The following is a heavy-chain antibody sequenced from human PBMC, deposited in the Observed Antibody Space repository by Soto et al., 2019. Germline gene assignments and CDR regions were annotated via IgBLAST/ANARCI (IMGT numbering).Heavy chain of an antibody. J-gene: IGHJ4*02. Sequence: VGSLRLSCAGSGFTFSEHYMSWIRQAPGKGLEWISYVSSSDSTVYYADSVKGRFTISRDNAKNSLYLQMNSLRVEDTAVYYCARDLGYYDSSGYFDYWGQGTLVTVSS. CDR1: GFTFSEHY. CDR3: ARDLGYYDSSGYFDY. D-gene: IGHD3-22*01. V-gene: IGHV3-11*01. CDR2: VSSSDSTV.